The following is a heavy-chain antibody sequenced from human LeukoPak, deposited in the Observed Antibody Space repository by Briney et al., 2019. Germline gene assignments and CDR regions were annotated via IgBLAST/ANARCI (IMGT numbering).Heavy chain of an antibody. D-gene: IGHD4-11*01. CDR1: GYTFTSYY. CDR2: INPSGGST. Sequence: ASVKVSCKASGYTFTSYYMHWVRQAPGQGLEWMVIINPSGGSTSYAQKFQGRVTMTRDTSTSTVYMELSSLRSEDTAVYYCARDKDYSESGLLGYYYYYMDVWGKGTTVTVSS. CDR3: ARDKDYSESGLLGYYYYYMDV. J-gene: IGHJ6*03. V-gene: IGHV1-46*01.